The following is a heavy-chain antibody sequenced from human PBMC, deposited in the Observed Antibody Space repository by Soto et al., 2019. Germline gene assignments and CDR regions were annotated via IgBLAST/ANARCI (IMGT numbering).Heavy chain of an antibody. CDR1: GFTFSSYG. CDR2: ISISSSDR. CDR3: VRGMNPLF. Sequence: AGGSLRLSCAASGFTFSSYGMHWVRQAPGKGLEWVSSISISSSDRYYADSVRGRFTISRDNAKNALYLQMNSLRADDTAVYFCVRGMNPLFGGQGTLVTVSS. V-gene: IGHV3-21*06. J-gene: IGHJ4*01.